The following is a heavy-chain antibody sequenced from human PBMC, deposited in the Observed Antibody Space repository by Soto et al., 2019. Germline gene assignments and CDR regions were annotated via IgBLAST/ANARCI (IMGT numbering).Heavy chain of an antibody. CDR1: GGSISSSSYY. V-gene: IGHV4-39*01. CDR2: IYSGGST. Sequence: SETLSLTCTVSGGSISSSSYYWGWIRQPPGKGLEWIGSIYSGGSTYYNPSLKSRVTISVDTSKNQFSLKLSSVTAADTAVYYCASRVYGAPLWGQGILVTVSS. D-gene: IGHD3-10*01. J-gene: IGHJ4*02. CDR3: ASRVYGAPL.